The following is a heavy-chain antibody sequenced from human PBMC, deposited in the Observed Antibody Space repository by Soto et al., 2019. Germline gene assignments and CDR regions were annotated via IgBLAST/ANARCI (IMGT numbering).Heavy chain of an antibody. V-gene: IGHV1-46*03. CDR1: GYTFTSYY. Sequence: QVQLVRAGAEAKKPGASVQVACKASGYTFTSYYIHWVRQAPGQGLEWMGIINPSGGSTGYAQKFQGRVTMTRDTSTSTVYMELSSLRSEDTAVYYCARDLDDAFDIWCQGTMVTVSS. CDR3: ARDLDDAFDI. CDR2: INPSGGST. J-gene: IGHJ3*02. D-gene: IGHD1-1*01.